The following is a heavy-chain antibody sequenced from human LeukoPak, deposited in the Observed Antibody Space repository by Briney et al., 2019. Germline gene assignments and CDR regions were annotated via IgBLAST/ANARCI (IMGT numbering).Heavy chain of an antibody. V-gene: IGHV3-74*01. CDR2: VKKDGTYR. D-gene: IGHD3-16*01. J-gene: IGHJ4*02. Sequence: GGSLRLSCAASRFIFSRHWMHWVPQAPGEGLVCVARVKKDGTYRDYGDSVKGRFTISRDNAKNALYLQMNRRRVEDTARYYCVRGDDVYGFDYWGQGTVVTVSS. CDR3: VRGDDVYGFDY. CDR1: RFIFSRHW.